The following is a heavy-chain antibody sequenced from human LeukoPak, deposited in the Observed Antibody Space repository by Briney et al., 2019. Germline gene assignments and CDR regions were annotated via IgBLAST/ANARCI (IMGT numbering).Heavy chain of an antibody. CDR1: GGSISNYY. CDR3: ARHRPEGSYPLDS. Sequence: SETLSLTCTLSGGSISNYYWSWLRQPPGKGLEWIGHIYSTGSTTYSPSLKSRVIMSADTSKHQFSLKVTSVTAADTAVYYCARHRPEGSYPLDSWGQGALVTVSS. V-gene: IGHV4-59*08. J-gene: IGHJ4*02. CDR2: IYSTGST.